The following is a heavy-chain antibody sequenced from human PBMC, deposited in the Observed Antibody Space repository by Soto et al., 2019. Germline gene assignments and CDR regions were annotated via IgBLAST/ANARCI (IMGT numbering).Heavy chain of an antibody. CDR1: GGSISSGGYY. J-gene: IGHJ6*02. D-gene: IGHD2-15*01. V-gene: IGHV4-31*03. CDR3: ARGLEVVAATPMDV. CDR2: IYYSGST. Sequence: QVQLQESGPGLVKPSQTLSLTCTVSGGSISSGGYYWSWIRQHPGKGLEWIGYIYYSGSTYYNPSLKSRVTISEDTSKNQFSLKLSSVTAADTAVYYCARGLEVVAATPMDVWGQGTTVTVSS.